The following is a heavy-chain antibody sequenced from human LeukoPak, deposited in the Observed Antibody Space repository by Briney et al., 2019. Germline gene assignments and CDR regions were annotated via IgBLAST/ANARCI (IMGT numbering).Heavy chain of an antibody. J-gene: IGHJ6*02. D-gene: IGHD2-21*02. Sequence: GASVKVSCKASGGTFSSYAISWVRQAPGQGLEWMGGIIPIFGTANYAQKFRGRVTITADESTSTAYMELSSLRSEDTAVYYCASYCYYYYYYGMDVWGQGTTVTVSS. CDR1: GGTFSSYA. CDR2: IIPIFGTA. CDR3: ASYCYYYYYYGMDV. V-gene: IGHV1-69*13.